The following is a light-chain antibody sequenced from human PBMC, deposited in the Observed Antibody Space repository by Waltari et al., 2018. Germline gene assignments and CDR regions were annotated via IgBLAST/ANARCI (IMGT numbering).Light chain of an antibody. J-gene: IGLJ2*01. Sequence: QSALTQPASVSGSPGQSITISCSGIHSAVAASDSVPWYQHHPGEAPQVIIYDVTNRPSGVSARFSASKSANRAFLTISGLQPDDEGDYYCSSQTLDGVVLFGGGTKLTVL. CDR2: DVT. CDR3: SSQTLDGVVL. CDR1: HSAVAASDS. V-gene: IGLV2-14*03.